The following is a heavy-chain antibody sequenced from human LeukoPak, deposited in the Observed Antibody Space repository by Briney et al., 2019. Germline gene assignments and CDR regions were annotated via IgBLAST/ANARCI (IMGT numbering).Heavy chain of an antibody. CDR3: ARGRPNYYGSGSLLNWFDP. V-gene: IGHV4-59*01. Sequence: SETLSLTCTVSGGSISSYYWSWIRQPPGKGLEWIGYIYYSGSTNYNPSLKSRVTISVDTSKNQFSLKLSSVTAADTAVYYCARGRPNYYGSGSLLNWFDPWGQETLVTVSS. D-gene: IGHD3-10*01. CDR1: GGSISSYY. J-gene: IGHJ5*02. CDR2: IYYSGST.